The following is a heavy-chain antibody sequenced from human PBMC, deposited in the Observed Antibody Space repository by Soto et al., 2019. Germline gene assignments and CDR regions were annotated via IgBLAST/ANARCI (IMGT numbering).Heavy chain of an antibody. V-gene: IGHV3-23*01. D-gene: IGHD6-13*01. CDR3: AAAAAGSGYYFDY. CDR1: GFTFSSYA. Sequence: GGSLRLSCAASGFTFSSYAMSWVRQAPGKGLEWVPAISGSGGSTYYADSVKGRFTISRDNSKNTLYLQMNSLRAEDTAVYYCAAAAAGSGYYFDYWGQGTLVTVSS. CDR2: ISGSGGST. J-gene: IGHJ4*02.